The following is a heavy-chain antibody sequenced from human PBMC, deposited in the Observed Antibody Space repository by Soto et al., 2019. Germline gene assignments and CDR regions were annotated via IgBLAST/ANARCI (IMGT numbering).Heavy chain of an antibody. V-gene: IGHV1-3*01. CDR2: INAGNGNT. J-gene: IGHJ6*02. D-gene: IGHD3-10*01. CDR3: ARGITMVRGVNKYCYYYGMDV. Sequence: ASVKVSCKASGYTFTSYAMHWVRQAPGQRLEWMGWINAGNGNTKYSQKFQGRVTITRDTSASTAYMELSSLRSEDTAVYYCARGITMVRGVNKYCYYYGMDVWGQGTTVTVSS. CDR1: GYTFTSYA.